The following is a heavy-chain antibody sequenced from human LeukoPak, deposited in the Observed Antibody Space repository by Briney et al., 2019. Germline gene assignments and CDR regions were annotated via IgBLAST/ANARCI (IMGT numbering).Heavy chain of an antibody. Sequence: GASVKVSCKTSGYTFTGYYIHWVRQAPGQGLEWMGWINPNNDYTYYAPSFQGRVTLTRDTSTSTAYMELRSLRSDDTAVYYCARDRYSSRRWASFDYWGQGTLVTVSS. V-gene: IGHV1-2*02. J-gene: IGHJ4*02. D-gene: IGHD6-13*01. CDR3: ARDRYSSRRWASFDY. CDR1: GYTFTGYY. CDR2: INPNNDYT.